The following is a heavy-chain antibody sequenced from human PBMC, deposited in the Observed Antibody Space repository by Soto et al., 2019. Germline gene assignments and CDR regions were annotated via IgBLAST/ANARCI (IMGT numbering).Heavy chain of an antibody. J-gene: IGHJ5*02. CDR2: ISHNGGDK. CDR1: GLTFSSYG. D-gene: IGHD1-1*01. CDR3: ANGRALTGFDH. Sequence: QAQLVESGGGVVQPGTSLRLSCVGSGLTFSSYGMHWVRQGAGKGLEWVAVISHNGGDKRYADSVKGRFTISRDNSKNTLSLQMQSLKCEDTAVYYCANGRALTGFDHWGQGTLVTVSS. V-gene: IGHV3-30*18.